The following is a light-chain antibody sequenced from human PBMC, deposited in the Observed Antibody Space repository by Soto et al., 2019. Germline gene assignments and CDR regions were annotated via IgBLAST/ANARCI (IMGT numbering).Light chain of an antibody. Sequence: DIQMTQSPSTLSASVGDRVTITCRASQSISSWLAWYQQKPGKAPKLLIYKASSLESGVPSRFSGSGSGTEFTLTISSLQPDDFATYYCQQYNSYSYTCGQGTKLEIK. CDR2: KAS. CDR1: QSISSW. J-gene: IGKJ2*01. CDR3: QQYNSYSYT. V-gene: IGKV1-5*03.